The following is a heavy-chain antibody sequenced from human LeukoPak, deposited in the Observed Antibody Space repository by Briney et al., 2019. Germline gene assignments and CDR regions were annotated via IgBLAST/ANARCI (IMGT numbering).Heavy chain of an antibody. CDR3: ARDSQRGGAFDI. CDR2: ISSNGGST. D-gene: IGHD6-25*01. J-gene: IGHJ3*02. V-gene: IGHV3-64*01. Sequence: PGGSLRLSCAASGFTFSSYAMHWVRQAPGKGLEYVSAISSNGGSTYYANSVKGRFTISRDNSKNTLYLQMGSLRAEDMAVYYCARDSQRGGAFDIWGQGTMVTVSS. CDR1: GFTFSSYA.